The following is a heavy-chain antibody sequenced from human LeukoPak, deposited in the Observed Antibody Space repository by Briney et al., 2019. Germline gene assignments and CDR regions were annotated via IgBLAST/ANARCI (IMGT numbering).Heavy chain of an antibody. CDR3: ARSIVGAALDS. CDR1: GFTFSSYW. V-gene: IGHV3-74*01. CDR2: ISSDGSGT. Sequence: RGGCLRLSCAASGFTFSSYWMHWGRQAPGKGLVWVSRISSDGSGTNYADSVKGRFTISRDNAKNTLYLQMNSLRAEDTAVYYCARSIVGAALDSWGQGTRVTVSS. D-gene: IGHD1-26*01. J-gene: IGHJ4*02.